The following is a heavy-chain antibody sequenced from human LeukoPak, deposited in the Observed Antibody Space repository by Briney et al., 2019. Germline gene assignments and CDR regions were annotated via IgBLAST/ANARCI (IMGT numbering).Heavy chain of an antibody. CDR3: TKDRRQWVVPYFDS. D-gene: IGHD6-19*01. CDR2: ISSGGNT. J-gene: IGHJ4*02. CDR1: GFTFSTYA. V-gene: IGHV3-23*01. Sequence: GGSLRLSCAASGFTFSTYAMSWVRHTPGKGLDWVSGISSGGNTQYTDSVKGRFTVSRDNSKNTLHLQMDRLRAEDTAIYYCTKDRRQWVVPYFDSWGQGTVVTVSS.